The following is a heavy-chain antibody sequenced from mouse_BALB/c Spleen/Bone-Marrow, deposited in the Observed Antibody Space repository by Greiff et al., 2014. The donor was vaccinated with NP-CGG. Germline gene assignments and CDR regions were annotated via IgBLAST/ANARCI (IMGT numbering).Heavy chain of an antibody. V-gene: IGHV1-14*01. J-gene: IGHJ2*01. CDR1: GYTFTSYV. CDR3: TRHDVDDFDY. Sequence: EVQLQQSGPELVKPGASVKMSCKASGYTFTSYVMHWVKQKPGKGLEWIGYINPYNDGTNYNEKFKGKATLTSDKSSSTAYMQLSRPSSEDSVVYCCTRHDVDDFDYWGQGTTLTVSS. CDR2: INPYNDGT.